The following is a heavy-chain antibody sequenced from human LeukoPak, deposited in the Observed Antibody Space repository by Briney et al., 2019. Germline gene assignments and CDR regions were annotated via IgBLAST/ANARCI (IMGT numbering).Heavy chain of an antibody. Sequence: GASVKVSCKASGYTFTGYYMHWVRQAPGQGLECMGRINPNSGGTNYAQKFQGRVTMTRDTSISTAYMELSRLRSDDTAVYYCARSKAWELPNAFHIWGQGTMVTVSS. CDR3: ARSKAWELPNAFHI. CDR2: INPNSGGT. D-gene: IGHD1-26*01. V-gene: IGHV1-2*06. CDR1: GYTFTGYY. J-gene: IGHJ3*02.